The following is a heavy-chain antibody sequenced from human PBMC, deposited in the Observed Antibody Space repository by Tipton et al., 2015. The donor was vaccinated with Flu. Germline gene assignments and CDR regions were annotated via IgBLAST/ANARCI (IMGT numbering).Heavy chain of an antibody. V-gene: IGHV4-4*07. CDR3: AGGMVRGVRVIPYYDGMDV. CDR2: IYTSGST. D-gene: IGHD3-10*01. J-gene: IGHJ6*02. Sequence: TLSLTCTVSGGSISSYYWSWIRQPAGKGLEWIGRIYTSGSTNYNPSLKSRVTMSVDTSKNQFSLKLSSVTAADTAVYYCAGGMVRGVRVIPYYDGMDVWGQGTTVTVSS. CDR1: GGSISSYY.